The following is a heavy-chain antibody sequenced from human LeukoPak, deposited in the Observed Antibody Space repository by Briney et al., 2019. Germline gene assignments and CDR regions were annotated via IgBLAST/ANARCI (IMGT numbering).Heavy chain of an antibody. D-gene: IGHD2-15*01. CDR2: IYHSGST. CDR3: ARAPRLYVVDY. Sequence: SETLSLTCTVSGYSISSGYYWGWIRQPPGKELEWIGSIYHSGSTYYNPSLKSRVTISVDTSKNQFSLKLSSVTAADTAVYYCARAPRLYVVDYWGQGTLVTVSS. V-gene: IGHV4-38-2*02. CDR1: GYSISSGYY. J-gene: IGHJ4*02.